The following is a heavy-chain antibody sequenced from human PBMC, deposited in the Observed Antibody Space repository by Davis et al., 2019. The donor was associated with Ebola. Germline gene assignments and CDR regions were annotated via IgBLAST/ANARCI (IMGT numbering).Heavy chain of an antibody. J-gene: IGHJ4*02. CDR3: ARISGYSSGWYLRVWGFDY. D-gene: IGHD6-19*01. V-gene: IGHV3-11*04. CDR2: ISSSGSTI. Sequence: PGGSLRLSCAASGFTFSDYYMSWIRQAPGKGLEWVSYISSSGSTIYYADSVKGRFTISRDNAKNSLYLQMNSLRAEDTAVYYCARISGYSSGWYLRVWGFDYWGQGTLVTVSS. CDR1: GFTFSDYY.